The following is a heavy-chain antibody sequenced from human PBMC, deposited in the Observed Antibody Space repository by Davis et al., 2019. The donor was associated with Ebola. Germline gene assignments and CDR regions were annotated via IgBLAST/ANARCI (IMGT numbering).Heavy chain of an antibody. CDR3: ASRPSILCTSTSCHEYNWFDP. CDR2: INHTGST. D-gene: IGHD2-2*01. Sequence: SETLSLTCAVYGGSFSDYYWTWIRQPPGKGLEWIGEINHTGSTNYNPSLKSRVTISVDTSKNQFSLKLSSVIAADTAVYYCASRPSILCTSTSCHEYNWFDPWGQGTLVTVSS. CDR1: GGSFSDYY. V-gene: IGHV4-34*01. J-gene: IGHJ5*02.